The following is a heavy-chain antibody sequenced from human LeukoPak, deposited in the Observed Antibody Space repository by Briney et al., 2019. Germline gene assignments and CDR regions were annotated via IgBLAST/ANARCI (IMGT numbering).Heavy chain of an antibody. CDR1: GFTVSSNY. J-gene: IGHJ4*02. CDR3: AKVHGGSYWAFDY. V-gene: IGHV3-66*01. CDR2: IYSGGST. D-gene: IGHD1-26*01. Sequence: GGSLRLSCAASGFTVSSNYLSWVRQAPGKGLEWVSVIYSGGSTYYADSVKGRFTISRDNSKNTLYLQMNSLRAEDTAVYYCAKVHGGSYWAFDYWGQGTLVTVSS.